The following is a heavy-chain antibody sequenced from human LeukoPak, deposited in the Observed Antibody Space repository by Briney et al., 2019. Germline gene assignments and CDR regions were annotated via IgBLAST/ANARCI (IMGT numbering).Heavy chain of an antibody. CDR1: GYTFTNYG. CDR2: INPNSGGT. CDR3: ARDGTGVYNLVQY. J-gene: IGHJ4*02. Sequence: ASVKVSCKASGYTFTNYGISWVRQAPGQGLEWMGWINPNSGGTNYAQKFQGRVTMTRDTSISAVYMELSRLRSDDTAVYYCARDGTGVYNLVQYWGQGTLVTVSS. D-gene: IGHD5-24*01. V-gene: IGHV1-2*02.